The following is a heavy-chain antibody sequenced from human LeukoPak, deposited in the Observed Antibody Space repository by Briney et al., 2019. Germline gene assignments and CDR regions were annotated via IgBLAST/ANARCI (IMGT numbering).Heavy chain of an antibody. V-gene: IGHV3-11*01. D-gene: IGHD3-10*01. J-gene: IGHJ4*02. CDR3: AKVTLLWFGESNFDY. Sequence: GGSLRLSCAASGFTFSDYYMSWIRQAPGKGLEWVSYISSSGSTIYYADSVKGRFTISRDNAKNSLYMQMNSLRAEDTAVYYCAKVTLLWFGESNFDYWGQGTLVTVSS. CDR2: ISSSGSTI. CDR1: GFTFSDYY.